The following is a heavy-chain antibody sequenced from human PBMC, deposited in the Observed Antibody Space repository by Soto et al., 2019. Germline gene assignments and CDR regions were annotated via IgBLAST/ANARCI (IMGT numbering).Heavy chain of an antibody. V-gene: IGHV4-34*01. CDR2: INHSGST. CDR1: GGSFSGYY. Sequence: SETLSLTCAVYGGSFSGYYWSWIRQPPGKGLEWIGEINHSGSTNYNPSLKSRVTISVDTSKNQFSLKLSSVTAADTAVYYCARGGRWLRQMGAFDIWGQGTMVTVSS. J-gene: IGHJ3*02. D-gene: IGHD5-12*01. CDR3: ARGGRWLRQMGAFDI.